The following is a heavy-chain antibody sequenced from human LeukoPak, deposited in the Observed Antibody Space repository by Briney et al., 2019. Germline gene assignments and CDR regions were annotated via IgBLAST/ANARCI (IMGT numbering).Heavy chain of an antibody. J-gene: IGHJ6*02. CDR1: GYNFNTHW. CDR3: ARHAAPNWDDGDGMDV. D-gene: IGHD1-20*01. V-gene: IGHV5-51*01. Sequence: GESLKISCKGSGYNFNTHWIGWVRQMPGKGLEWMGFIYPGYSDARYSPSFQGQVTFSVDTSINTAYLQWSGLKASDTAIYYWARHAAPNWDDGDGMDVWGQGTTVTVSS. CDR2: IYPGYSDA.